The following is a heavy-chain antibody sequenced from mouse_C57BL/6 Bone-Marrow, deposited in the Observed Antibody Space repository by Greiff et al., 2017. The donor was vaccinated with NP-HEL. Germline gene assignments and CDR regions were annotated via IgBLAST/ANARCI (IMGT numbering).Heavy chain of an antibody. CDR2: IWRGGST. CDR3: DKEGCAY. Sequence: VQVVESGPGLVQPSQSLSITCTVSGFSLTSYGVHWVRQSPGKGLEWLGVIWRGGSTDYNAAFMSRLIITKNNSTSQVILKMNSLQADDTAIYYYDKEGCAYWGRGTVITVTA. CDR1: GFSLTSYG. V-gene: IGHV2-5*01. J-gene: IGHJ3*01.